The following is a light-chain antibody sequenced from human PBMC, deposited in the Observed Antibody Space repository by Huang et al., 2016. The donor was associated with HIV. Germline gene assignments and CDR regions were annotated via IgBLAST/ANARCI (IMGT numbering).Light chain of an antibody. CDR1: QSVGSN. J-gene: IGKJ2*01. V-gene: IGKV3-15*01. CDR2: GAS. CDR3: QQNYNWPYT. Sequence: EIVMTQSPATLSVSPGERVTLSCRATQSVGSNLAWYHQKPGQAPSLLIYGASTRATGIPARFRGGGSGAEFTLTISSLQSEDFALYYCQQNYNWPYTFGQGTKLEIK.